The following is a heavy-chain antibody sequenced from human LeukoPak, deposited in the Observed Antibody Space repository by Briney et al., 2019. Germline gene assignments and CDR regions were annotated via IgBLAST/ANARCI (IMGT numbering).Heavy chain of an antibody. Sequence: GGSLRLSCAASGFTFSSYWMSWVRQAPGKGLEWVANIKQDGSEKYYVDSVKGRSTISRDNAKNSLYLQMNSLRAEDTAVYYCARGVAAGLRRCYFDYWGQGTLVTVSS. CDR2: IKQDGSEK. J-gene: IGHJ4*02. CDR1: GFTFSSYW. V-gene: IGHV3-7*01. D-gene: IGHD6-13*01. CDR3: ARGVAAGLRRCYFDY.